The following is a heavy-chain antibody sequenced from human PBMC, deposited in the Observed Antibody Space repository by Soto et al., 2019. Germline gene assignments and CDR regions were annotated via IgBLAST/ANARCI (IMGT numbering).Heavy chain of an antibody. CDR3: AREFGDTYYDILPADFDY. Sequence: PGGSLRLSCAASGFTLSSYSMNWVRQAPGKGLEWVSYISSSSSTIYYADSVKGRFTISRDNAKNSLYLQMNSLRDEDTAVYYCAREFGDTYYDILPADFDYWGQGTLVTVSS. J-gene: IGHJ4*02. D-gene: IGHD3-9*01. CDR2: ISSSSSTI. V-gene: IGHV3-48*02. CDR1: GFTLSSYS.